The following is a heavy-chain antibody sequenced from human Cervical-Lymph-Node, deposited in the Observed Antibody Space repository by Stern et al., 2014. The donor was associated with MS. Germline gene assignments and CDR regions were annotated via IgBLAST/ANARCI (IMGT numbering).Heavy chain of an antibody. CDR1: GVSLSADLVG. Sequence: QVTLRESGPTLVKPTQTLTLTCTFSGVSLSADLVGVAWIRQPPGRALEWLALIYWDDDKRYSPSLKTRLTITKDTSKNQVILTMTNMDPVDTATYYCAHHGMANYTFDYWGQGTLVTVSS. CDR3: AHHGMANYTFDY. V-gene: IGHV2-5*02. CDR2: IYWDDDK. J-gene: IGHJ4*02. D-gene: IGHD5-24*01.